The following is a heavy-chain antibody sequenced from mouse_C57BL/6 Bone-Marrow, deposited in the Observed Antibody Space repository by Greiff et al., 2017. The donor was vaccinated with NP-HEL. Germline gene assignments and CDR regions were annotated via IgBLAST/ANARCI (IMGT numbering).Heavy chain of an antibody. J-gene: IGHJ1*03. V-gene: IGHV1-7*01. CDR1: GDTFTSYR. CDR2: INPSSGYT. Sequence: QVQLQQSGAELAKPGASVKLSCKASGDTFTSYRMHWVKQRPGQGLEWIGYINPSSGYTKYNQKFKDKATLTADKSSSTAYMQLSILTYEDSAVYYCARLITTLVATYWYFDVWGTGTTVTVSS. CDR3: ARLITTLVATYWYFDV. D-gene: IGHD1-1*01.